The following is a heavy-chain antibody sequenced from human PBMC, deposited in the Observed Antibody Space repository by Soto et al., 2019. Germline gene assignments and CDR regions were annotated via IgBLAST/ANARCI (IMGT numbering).Heavy chain of an antibody. CDR3: ARVIAVGMGAGNFDY. Sequence: GESLKISCAASGFTFSSYWMHWVRQAPGKGLGWVSRINSDGSSTSYADSVKGRFTISRENAKNTLYLQMNRLRAEDTAVYYFARVIAVGMGAGNFDYWGQGTMVTVSS. D-gene: IGHD1-26*01. CDR2: INSDGSST. CDR1: GFTFSSYW. V-gene: IGHV3-74*01. J-gene: IGHJ4*02.